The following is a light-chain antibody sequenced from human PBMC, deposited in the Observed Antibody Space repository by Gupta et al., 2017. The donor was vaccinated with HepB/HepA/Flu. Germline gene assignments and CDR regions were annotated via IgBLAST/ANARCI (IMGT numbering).Light chain of an antibody. J-gene: IGKJ4*01. CDR2: AAS. CDR1: QGISSY. V-gene: IGKV1-9*01. CDR3: HQFDTSPLT. Sequence: DIQLTQSPSFLSASVGDRVTITCRASQGISSYLAWYQQKPGKAPQFLISAASTLQTGVPSRFSGSGSGTEFTLTITSLQPEDFATYYCHQFDTSPLTFAGGTKVEIK.